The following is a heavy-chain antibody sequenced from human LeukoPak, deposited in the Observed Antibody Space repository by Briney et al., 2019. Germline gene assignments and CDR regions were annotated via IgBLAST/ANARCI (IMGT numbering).Heavy chain of an antibody. D-gene: IGHD4-11*01. J-gene: IGHJ4*02. Sequence: PSETLSLTCTVSGGSISSGGYYWSWIRQPPGKGLEWIGYIYHSGSTYYNPSLKSRVTISVDRSKNQFSLKLSSVTAADTAVYYCARDPGPLGIYSNYLGGQGTLVTVSS. CDR1: GGSISSGGYY. CDR2: IYHSGST. CDR3: ARDPGPLGIYSNYL. V-gene: IGHV4-30-2*01.